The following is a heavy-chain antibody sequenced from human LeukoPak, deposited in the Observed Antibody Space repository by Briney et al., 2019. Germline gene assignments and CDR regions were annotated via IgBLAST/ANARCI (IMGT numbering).Heavy chain of an antibody. V-gene: IGHV4-39*01. D-gene: IGHD2-21*01. CDR2: FYYNGDT. J-gene: IGHJ4*02. CDR3: TRQGVMGTDY. Sequence: SETLSLTCTVSGGSISSSGYYWGWIRQSPENGLEWIGSFYYNGDTYYNPSLKNRVIISVDRSKNQFSLKANSVTAADTAVYYCTRQGVMGTDYWGQGILVTVSS. CDR1: GGSISSSGYY.